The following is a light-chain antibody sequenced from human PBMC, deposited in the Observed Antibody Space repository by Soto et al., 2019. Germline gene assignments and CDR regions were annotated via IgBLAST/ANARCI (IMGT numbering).Light chain of an antibody. CDR3: QQSNIWRSIT. CDR1: QSVGNK. V-gene: IGKV3-15*01. Sequence: EIVVTQSPATLSVSPGERATLSCRASQSVGNKVAWYQHKPGQTPMLIIYYISTRAAGVPARFSGRGYGTDFTLTISSLQSDDFAVYYCQQSNIWRSITVGPGTRLEIK. CDR2: YIS. J-gene: IGKJ5*01.